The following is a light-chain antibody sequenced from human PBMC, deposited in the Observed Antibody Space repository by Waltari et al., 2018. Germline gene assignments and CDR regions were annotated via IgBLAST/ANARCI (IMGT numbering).Light chain of an antibody. CDR1: QTVGTK. J-gene: IGKJ4*01. Sequence: EIVMTQSPTTLSVSPGKTATLSCTTSQTVGTKLAWYQQKPGKAPRLIIFGASTRATGLPARFSASGSGTEFSLTISSLQSEDSAVYFCQHYYNWPLTFGGGTRIDI. CDR2: GAS. CDR3: QHYYNWPLT. V-gene: IGKV3-15*01.